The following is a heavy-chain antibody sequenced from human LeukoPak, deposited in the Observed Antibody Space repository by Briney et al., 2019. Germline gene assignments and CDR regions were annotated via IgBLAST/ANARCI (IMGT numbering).Heavy chain of an antibody. J-gene: IGHJ4*02. CDR1: GDSISTYY. V-gene: IGHV4-59*12. CDR2: IYYSVTS. CDR3: ARDSTDDSVDY. Sequence: KSSETLSLTCTVSGDSISTYYWSWIRQPPGKGLEWIGYIYYSVTSDYNPSLKSRVTISVDTSKNQFSLKLSSVTAADTAVYYCARDSTDDSVDYWGQGTLVTVSS. D-gene: IGHD3-22*01.